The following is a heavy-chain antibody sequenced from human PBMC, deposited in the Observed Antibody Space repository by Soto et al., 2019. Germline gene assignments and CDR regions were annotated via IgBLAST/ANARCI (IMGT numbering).Heavy chain of an antibody. J-gene: IGHJ4*02. CDR3: TRDRVNSSSPSYDFDY. D-gene: IGHD6-6*01. Sequence: SEPVSLPCTVSGGSIRSGDYYWSWICQPPGKGLELIRYIYYGGSTYYTPSLKSRVTISVDTSKNHFSLKLSSVTAEDTAVYYCTRDRVNSSSPSYDFDYWGQGTLVTVSS. V-gene: IGHV4-30-4*01. CDR1: GGSIRSGDYY. CDR2: IYYGGST.